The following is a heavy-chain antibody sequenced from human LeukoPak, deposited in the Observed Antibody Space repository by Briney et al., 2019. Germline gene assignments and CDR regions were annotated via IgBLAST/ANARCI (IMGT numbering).Heavy chain of an antibody. V-gene: IGHV3-30*18. J-gene: IGHJ4*02. CDR1: GFTFSSYG. CDR3: AKDSAPLRYFDSGPFDY. CDR2: ISYDGSNK. Sequence: GGSLRLSCAASGFTFSSYGMHWVRQAPGKGLEWVAVISYDGSNKYYADSVKGRFTISRDKSKNTLYLQMNSLRAEDTAVYYCAKDSAPLRYFDSGPFDYWGQGTLVTVSS. D-gene: IGHD3-9*01.